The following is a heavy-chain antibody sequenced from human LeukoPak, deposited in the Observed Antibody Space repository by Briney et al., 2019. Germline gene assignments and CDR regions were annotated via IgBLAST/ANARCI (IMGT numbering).Heavy chain of an antibody. CDR3: ARSRVVRGVIGY. Sequence: GRSLRLSCAASGFTFSSYAMHWVRQAPGKGLEWVAVISYDGSNKYYADSVKGRFTISRDNSKNTLYLQMNSLRAEDTAVYYCARSRVVRGVIGYWGQGTLVTVSS. V-gene: IGHV3-30-3*01. J-gene: IGHJ4*02. CDR2: ISYDGSNK. CDR1: GFTFSSYA. D-gene: IGHD3-10*01.